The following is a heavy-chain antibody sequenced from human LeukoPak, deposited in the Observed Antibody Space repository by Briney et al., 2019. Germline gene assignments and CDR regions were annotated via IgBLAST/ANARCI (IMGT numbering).Heavy chain of an antibody. D-gene: IGHD3-22*01. CDR1: GSTFSSYA. CDR3: ARSTTYYYDSSGPKRFSWFDP. V-gene: IGHV1-69*13. J-gene: IGHJ5*02. Sequence: SVKVSCKASGSTFSSYAISWVRQAPGQGLEWMGGIIPIFGTANYAQKFQGRVTITADESTSTAYMELSSLRSEDTAVYYCARSTTYYYDSSGPKRFSWFDPWGQGTLVTVSS. CDR2: IIPIFGTA.